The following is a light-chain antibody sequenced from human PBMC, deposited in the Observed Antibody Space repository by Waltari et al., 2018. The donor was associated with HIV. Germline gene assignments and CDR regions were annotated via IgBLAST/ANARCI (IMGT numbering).Light chain of an antibody. CDR2: GKN. CDR3: NSRDSSGNHVV. Sequence: SSELTQDPAVSVALGQTVRITCQGDSLRSYYASWYQQKPGQAPVLFIFGKNDRPSGIPDRFSGSDSGNTASLTIPGAQAEDEADYCCNSRDSSGNHVVFGGGTKLTVL. J-gene: IGLJ2*01. V-gene: IGLV3-19*01. CDR1: SLRSYY.